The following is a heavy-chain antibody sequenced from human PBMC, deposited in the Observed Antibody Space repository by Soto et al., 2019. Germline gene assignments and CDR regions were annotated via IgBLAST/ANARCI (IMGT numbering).Heavy chain of an antibody. CDR3: ARANSGDDDELDY. CDR1: GYTFTAYY. V-gene: IGHV1-2*02. J-gene: IGHJ4*02. D-gene: IGHD5-12*01. CDR2: INPHSGGT. Sequence: QVQLVQSGAEVKKPGASVKVSCKASGYTFTAYYMHWLRQAPGQGLEWMGWINPHSGGTYYAQQFQGRVTVTRDTSISTAYMELSGLKSDDTAVYYCARANSGDDDELDYWGQGTLVTVSS.